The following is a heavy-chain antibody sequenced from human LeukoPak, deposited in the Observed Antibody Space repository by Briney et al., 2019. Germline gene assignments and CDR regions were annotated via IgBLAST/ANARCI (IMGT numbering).Heavy chain of an antibody. CDR1: GFTFSNYG. J-gene: IGHJ4*02. D-gene: IGHD3-16*01. CDR3: VRGLGGGVSNFDY. CDR2: IREDGSEK. Sequence: PGGSLRLSCADSGFTFSNYGMSWVRQAPGKGLEWVAHIREDGSEKYYLDSVEGRFAISRDNAKSSPYLQLNSLRVDDTAVYYCVRGLGGGVSNFDYWGQGTLVTVSS. V-gene: IGHV3-7*01.